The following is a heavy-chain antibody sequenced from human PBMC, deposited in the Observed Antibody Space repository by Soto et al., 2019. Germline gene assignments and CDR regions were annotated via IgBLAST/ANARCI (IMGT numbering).Heavy chain of an antibody. J-gene: IGHJ6*02. Sequence: QVQLQESGPGLVKPSETLSLTCTVSGGSISSYYWSWIRQPPGKGLERIGYIYYSGSTNYNPSLKSRVTISVDTSKHQFSLKLSSVTAADTAVYYCARGRGGYCSSTSCDPYYYYYGMDVWGQGTTVTVSS. D-gene: IGHD2-2*03. CDR1: GGSISSYY. CDR2: IYYSGST. CDR3: ARGRGGYCSSTSCDPYYYYYGMDV. V-gene: IGHV4-59*01.